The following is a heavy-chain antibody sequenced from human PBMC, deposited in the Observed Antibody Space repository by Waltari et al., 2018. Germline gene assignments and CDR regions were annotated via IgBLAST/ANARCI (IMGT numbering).Heavy chain of an antibody. CDR3: ATQSWSNFEY. CDR1: EFTFAYYW. CDR2: IKEDGSEK. V-gene: IGHV3-7*01. J-gene: IGHJ4*02. Sequence: EGQLVDPGGGLVQPGGSLRFSCAASEFTFAYYWVTWVRQAAGKGLEWVANIKEDGSEKYYVDSVKGRFTISRDNAKNSLYLQMSSLRVEDTAVYYCATQSWSNFEYWGQGTLVTVSS. D-gene: IGHD3-3*01.